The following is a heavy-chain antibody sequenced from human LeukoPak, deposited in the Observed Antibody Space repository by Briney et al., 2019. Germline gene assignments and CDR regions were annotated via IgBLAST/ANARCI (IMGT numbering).Heavy chain of an antibody. D-gene: IGHD3-3*01. J-gene: IGHJ1*01. CDR3: AKDLNVLRFLEWDAEYLQH. CDR2: ISYDGSNK. CDR1: GFTFSTYG. V-gene: IGHV3-30*18. Sequence: GGSLRLSCAASGFTFSTYGMHWVRQAPGKGLEWVAVISYDGSNKYYTDSVKGRFTISRDNSKDTLNLQMNSLRVEDTAVYYCAKDLNVLRFLEWDAEYLQHWGQGTLVTVSS.